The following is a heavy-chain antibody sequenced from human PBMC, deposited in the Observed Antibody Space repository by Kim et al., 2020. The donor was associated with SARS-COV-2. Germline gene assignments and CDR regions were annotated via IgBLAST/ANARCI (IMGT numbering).Heavy chain of an antibody. V-gene: IGHV3-30-3*01. CDR2: ISYDGSNK. D-gene: IGHD6-19*01. Sequence: GGSLRLSCAASGFTFSSYAMHWVRQAPGKGLEWVAVISYDGSNKYYADSVKGRFTISRDNSKNTLYLQMNSLRAEDTAVYYCAREWIAVAGNFDYWGQGTLVTVSS. CDR3: AREWIAVAGNFDY. J-gene: IGHJ4*02. CDR1: GFTFSSYA.